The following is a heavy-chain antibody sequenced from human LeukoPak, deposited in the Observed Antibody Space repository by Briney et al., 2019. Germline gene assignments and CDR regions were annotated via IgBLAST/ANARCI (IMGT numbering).Heavy chain of an antibody. D-gene: IGHD3-16*02. J-gene: IGHJ4*02. CDR1: GCTFTNYL. CDR3: ARDLITFGGVIALYGF. V-gene: IGHV1-18*01. CDR2: ISPYNGNT. Sequence: ASVKVSCKASGCTFTNYLISWVRLAPGQGLEWMGWISPYNGNTNYAQKFQGRVTLTTDTSTTTAYMELMSLRSDDTAVYYCARDLITFGGVIALYGFWGQGTLVTVSS.